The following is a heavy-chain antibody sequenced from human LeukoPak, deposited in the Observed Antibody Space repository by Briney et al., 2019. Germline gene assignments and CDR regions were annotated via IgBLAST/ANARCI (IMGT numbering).Heavy chain of an antibody. CDR3: AKDWHYGESSY. J-gene: IGHJ4*02. Sequence: GGSLRLSCAASGFTFSSYAMSWVRQAPGKGLEWVSAISGSGGSTYYADSVKGRFTISGDNSKNTLYLQMNSLRAEDTAVYYCAKDWHYGESSYWGQGTLVTVSS. D-gene: IGHD4-17*01. CDR1: GFTFSSYA. V-gene: IGHV3-23*01. CDR2: ISGSGGST.